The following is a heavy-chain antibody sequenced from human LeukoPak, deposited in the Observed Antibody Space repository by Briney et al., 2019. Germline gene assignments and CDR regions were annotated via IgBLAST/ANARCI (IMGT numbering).Heavy chain of an antibody. CDR2: IYPGDSDT. CDR3: ARHRVESYYYYYMDV. CDR1: GYSFTSYW. D-gene: IGHD2-15*01. J-gene: IGHJ6*03. V-gene: IGHV5-51*01. Sequence: GESLKISCKGSGYSFTSYWIGWVRQMPGKGLEWMGIIYPGDSDTRYSPSFQAQVTISADKSISTAYLQWSSLKASDTAMYYCARHRVESYYYYYMDVWGKGTTVTISS.